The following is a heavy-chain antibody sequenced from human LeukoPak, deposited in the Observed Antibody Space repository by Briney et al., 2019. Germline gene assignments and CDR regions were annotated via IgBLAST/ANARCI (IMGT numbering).Heavy chain of an antibody. D-gene: IGHD2-15*01. CDR2: INGDGSST. CDR3: AKAPVTTCSGAYCYPFDY. J-gene: IGHJ4*02. Sequence: GGSLRLSCAASGFTFSGYWMHWVRQAPGKGLVWVSRINGDGSSTSYADSVKGRFTISRDNAKNTLYLQMNSLRAEDTAVYYCAKAPVTTCSGAYCYPFDYWSQGTLVTVSS. V-gene: IGHV3-74*01. CDR1: GFTFSGYW.